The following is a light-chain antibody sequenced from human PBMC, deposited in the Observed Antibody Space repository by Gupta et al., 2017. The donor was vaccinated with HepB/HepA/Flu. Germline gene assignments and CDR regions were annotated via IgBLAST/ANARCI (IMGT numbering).Light chain of an antibody. CDR1: QSISNN. CDR2: GAS. J-gene: IGKJ5*01. V-gene: IGKV3-15*01. Sequence: EIVMTQSPATLSMSPGERATLSCRASQSISNNLAWYQQKPGQTPRLLIYGASTRATGISARFSGSGSGTEFTLTISSLQSEDFAHYYCQQYNNWPITFGPGTRLEIK. CDR3: QQYNNWPIT.